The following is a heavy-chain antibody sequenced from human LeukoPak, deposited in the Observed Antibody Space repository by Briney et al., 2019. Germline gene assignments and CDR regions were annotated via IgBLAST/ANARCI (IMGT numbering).Heavy chain of an antibody. CDR1: GGSISTCTYY. J-gene: IGHJ2*01. V-gene: IGHV4-39*07. CDR3: ARREDFWYFDL. CDR2: IYYTGTT. Sequence: SETLSLTCTVSGGSISTCTYYWGWIRQPPGKGLEWMGNIYYTGTTTYNPSLKSRVTISVDTSKNHFSLKLLSVTAADTAVYFCARREDFWYFDLWGRGTLVTVSS.